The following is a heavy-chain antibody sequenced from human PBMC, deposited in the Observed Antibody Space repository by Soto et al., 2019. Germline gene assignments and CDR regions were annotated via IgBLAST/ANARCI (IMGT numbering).Heavy chain of an antibody. CDR3: ARVPGGLYCSGGSCYRSDNWFDP. CDR1: GGTFSSYT. V-gene: IGHV1-69*02. J-gene: IGHJ5*02. CDR2: IIPILGIA. Sequence: LVKVSCKASGGTFSSYTISWVRQAPGQGLEWMGRIIPILGIANYAQKFQGRVTITADKSTSTAYMELSSLRSEDTAVYYCARVPGGLYCSGGSCYRSDNWFDPWGQGTLVTVSS. D-gene: IGHD2-15*01.